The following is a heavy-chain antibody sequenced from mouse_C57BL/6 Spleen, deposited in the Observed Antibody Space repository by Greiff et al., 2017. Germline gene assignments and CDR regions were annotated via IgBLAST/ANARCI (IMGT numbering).Heavy chain of an antibody. J-gene: IGHJ4*01. D-gene: IGHD2-2*01. CDR2: IWRGGST. Sequence: VQLQESGPGLVQPSQSLSITCTVSGFSLTSYGVHWVRQSPGKGLEWLGVIWRGGSTDYNAAFMSRLSITKDNSKSQVFFKMNSLQADDTAIYCCAKRGYDYYYAMDYWGQRASVTVSS. CDR1: GFSLTSYG. CDR3: AKRGYDYYYAMDY. V-gene: IGHV2-5*01.